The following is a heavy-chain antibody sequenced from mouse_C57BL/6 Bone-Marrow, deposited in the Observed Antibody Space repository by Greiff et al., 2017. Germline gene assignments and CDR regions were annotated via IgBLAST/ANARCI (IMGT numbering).Heavy chain of an antibody. CDR1: GFNIKDDY. V-gene: IGHV14-4*01. Sequence: EVQLQESVAELVRPGASVKLSCTASGFNIKDDYMHWVKQRPEQGLEWIGWIDPANGDTEYASKFQGKATITADTSSNTAYLQLSSLTSEDTAVYYCTAGLLLNWGQGTLVTVSA. CDR3: TAGLLLN. CDR2: IDPANGDT. D-gene: IGHD2-3*01. J-gene: IGHJ3*01.